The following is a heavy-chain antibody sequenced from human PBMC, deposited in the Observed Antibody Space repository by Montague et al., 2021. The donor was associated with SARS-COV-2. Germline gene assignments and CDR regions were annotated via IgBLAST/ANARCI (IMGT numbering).Heavy chain of an antibody. CDR1: GDSISYFH. J-gene: IGHJ4*02. Sequence: SETLSLTCSVSGDSISYFHWSWIRQPAGKGLEWIGGVSESGSTNYNPSLNSRVTISVDTSKNQFSLRLSPVTAADTAVYFCARDVVAAPGTFDYWGQGTLVTVSS. V-gene: IGHV4-4*07. D-gene: IGHD6-13*01. CDR2: VSESGST. CDR3: ARDVVAAPGTFDY.